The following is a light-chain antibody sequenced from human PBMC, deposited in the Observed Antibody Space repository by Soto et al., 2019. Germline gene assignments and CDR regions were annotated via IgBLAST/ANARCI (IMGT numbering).Light chain of an antibody. CDR3: QQYNNWPIT. J-gene: IGKJ5*01. CDR1: QSVSSN. Sequence: EKVMTQSPATLSVSPGERATLSCRASQSVSSNLAWYQQKPGQAPRLLIYAASTRATDIPARFSGSGSGTEFTLTISSLQSEDFAIYYCQQYNNWPITFGQGTRPAIK. V-gene: IGKV3-15*01. CDR2: AAS.